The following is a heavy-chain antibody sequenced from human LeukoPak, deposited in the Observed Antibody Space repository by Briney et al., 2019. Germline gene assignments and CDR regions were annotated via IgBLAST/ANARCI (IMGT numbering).Heavy chain of an antibody. D-gene: IGHD3-22*01. Sequence: SVKVSCKASGGTFTIHTITWVRQAPGQGLEWMGRILPVVGTHYAQKFQGRVTITADKSTSTAYMELSSLKSDATAVYYCANDDTSGYYQAWGQGTLVTVSS. CDR1: GGTFTIHT. V-gene: IGHV1-69*02. CDR2: ILPVVGT. J-gene: IGHJ4*02. CDR3: ANDDTSGYYQA.